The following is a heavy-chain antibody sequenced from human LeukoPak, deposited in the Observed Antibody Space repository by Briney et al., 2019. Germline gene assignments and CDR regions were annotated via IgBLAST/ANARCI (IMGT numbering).Heavy chain of an antibody. J-gene: IGHJ5*02. V-gene: IGHV3-74*01. D-gene: IGHD4-11*01. Sequence: GGSLRLSCEASGFTFSSYWMHWVRQAPGKGLVWVSRINTNGITTAYADSVKGRFTVSRDNAKNTLYLQMNSLRAEDTAVYYCAKEYPNDYSNGWFDPWGQGTLVTVSS. CDR2: INTNGITT. CDR1: GFTFSSYW. CDR3: AKEYPNDYSNGWFDP.